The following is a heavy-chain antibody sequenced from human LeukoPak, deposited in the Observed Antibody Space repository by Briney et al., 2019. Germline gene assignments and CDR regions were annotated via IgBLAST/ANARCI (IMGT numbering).Heavy chain of an antibody. Sequence: PGGSLRLSCEASGFTFSRYWMHWVRHAPGKGLVWVSRIKSDGKTNYADSVKGRFTISRDNAKNTVSLQMDSPRAEDTGVYYCARAPSEVGGYYPEYFRHWGQGTLVTVSS. CDR2: IKSDGKT. V-gene: IGHV3-74*01. J-gene: IGHJ1*01. CDR3: ARAPSEVGGYYPEYFRH. CDR1: GFTFSRYW. D-gene: IGHD3-22*01.